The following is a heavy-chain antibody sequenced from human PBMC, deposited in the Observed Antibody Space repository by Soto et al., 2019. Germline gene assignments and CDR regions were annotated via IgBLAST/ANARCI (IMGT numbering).Heavy chain of an antibody. J-gene: IGHJ6*02. D-gene: IGHD3-9*01. V-gene: IGHV5-51*01. Sequence: GESLKISCEGFGYSFSSYWIAWVRQMPGKGLGWMGIIYPGDSDTRYSPSFQGQVTISADKSINTAYLQWSSLKASDTAMYYCARQFHDNSRGGYYYHGLDVWGLGTTVTVSS. CDR2: IYPGDSDT. CDR1: GYSFSSYW. CDR3: ARQFHDNSRGGYYYHGLDV.